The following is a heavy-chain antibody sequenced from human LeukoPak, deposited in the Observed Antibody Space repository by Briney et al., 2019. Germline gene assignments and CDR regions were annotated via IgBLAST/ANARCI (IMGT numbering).Heavy chain of an antibody. D-gene: IGHD4/OR15-4a*01. CDR3: ARRVPYLDY. V-gene: IGHV3-21*01. Sequence: PGESLRLSCAASGFTFSDYSMTWVRQAPGKGLEWVSSISGSSSYIYYADSLKGRFTISRGNAKNSLFLQMNSLRAEDTAVYYCARRVPYLDYWGQGALVTVSS. J-gene: IGHJ4*02. CDR2: ISGSSSYI. CDR1: GFTFSDYS.